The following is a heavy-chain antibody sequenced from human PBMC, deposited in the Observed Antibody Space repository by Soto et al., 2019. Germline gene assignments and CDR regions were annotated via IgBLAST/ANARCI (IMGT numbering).Heavy chain of an antibody. Sequence: QVQLQESGPGLVKPSETLSLTCTVSGGSISTYCWSWIRQRPGKGLEWIGHVYYSGSTNYNPSLKSRVTISVDTSNNQFSLKLSSMTAADTALYFCARGSDDIGDNDDWGQGTLVTVSS. CDR2: VYYSGST. CDR1: GGSISTYC. CDR3: ARGSDDIGDNDD. V-gene: IGHV4-59*12. J-gene: IGHJ4*02. D-gene: IGHD2-21*02.